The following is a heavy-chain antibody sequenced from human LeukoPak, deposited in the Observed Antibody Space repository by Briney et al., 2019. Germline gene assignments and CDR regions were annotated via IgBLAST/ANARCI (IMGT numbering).Heavy chain of an antibody. CDR3: AREKRDGSGKLDP. J-gene: IGHJ5*02. D-gene: IGHD3-10*01. CDR1: GYTFTGYY. V-gene: IGHV1-2*04. CDR2: INPNSGGT. Sequence: GASVKVSCKASGYTFTGYYMHWVRQAPGQGLEWMGWINPNSGGTNYAQKFQGWVTMTRDTSISTAYMELSRLRSDDTAVYYCAREKRDGSGKLDPWGQGTLVTVSS.